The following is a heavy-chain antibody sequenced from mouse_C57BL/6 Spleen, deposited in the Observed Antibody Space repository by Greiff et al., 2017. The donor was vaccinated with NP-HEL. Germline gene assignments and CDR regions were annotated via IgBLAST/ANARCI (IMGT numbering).Heavy chain of an antibody. CDR1: GFTFSSYT. V-gene: IGHV5-9*01. Sequence: EVQGVESGGGLVKPGGSLKLSCAASGFTFSSYTMSWVRQTPEKRLEWVATISGGGGNTYYPDSVKGRFTISRDNAKNTLYLQMSSLRSEDTALYYCARQRGDYYYAMDYWGQGTSVTVSS. D-gene: IGHD2-13*01. J-gene: IGHJ4*01. CDR2: ISGGGGNT. CDR3: ARQRGDYYYAMDY.